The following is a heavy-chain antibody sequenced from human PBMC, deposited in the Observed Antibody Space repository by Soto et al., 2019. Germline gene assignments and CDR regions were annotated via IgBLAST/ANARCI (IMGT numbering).Heavy chain of an antibody. CDR2: INAHSGGT. CDR1: GFSFTGYY. D-gene: IGHD6-6*01. Sequence: ASVKVSCKASGFSFTGYYIHWLRQAPGQGLERMGWINAHSGGTEYAQKFQGRVTLTRDTSIATAYLTLTSLTSDDTALYYCAKDLTRQLAYWLDPWGQGTQVTVSS. J-gene: IGHJ5*02. V-gene: IGHV1-2*02. CDR3: AKDLTRQLAYWLDP.